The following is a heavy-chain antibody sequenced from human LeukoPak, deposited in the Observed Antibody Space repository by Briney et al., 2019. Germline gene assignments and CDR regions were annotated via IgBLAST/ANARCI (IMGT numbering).Heavy chain of an antibody. D-gene: IGHD3-22*01. V-gene: IGHV1-8*01. CDR3: ARAADDSSGYYWSYFDY. Sequence: ASVKVSCKASGYTFSSYDMNWVRQATGQGLEWMGWMNPNSGTTGYAQKFQGRVTMTRNTSISTAYMELSSLRSEDTAVYYCARAADDSSGYYWSYFDYWGQGTLVTVSS. J-gene: IGHJ4*02. CDR1: GYTFSSYD. CDR2: MNPNSGTT.